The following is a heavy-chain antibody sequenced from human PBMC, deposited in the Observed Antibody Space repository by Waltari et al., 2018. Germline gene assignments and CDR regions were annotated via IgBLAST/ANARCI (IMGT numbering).Heavy chain of an antibody. Sequence: QVQLQESGPGLGKPSETLSLTCTVSGGSISSYYWSWLRQPPGKGLEWIGYIYYSGSTNYNPSLKSRVTISVDTSKNQFSLKLSSVTAADTAVYYCARSYSSTSPLNYYYMDVWGKGTTVTVSS. D-gene: IGHD2-2*01. CDR2: IYYSGST. CDR1: GGSISSYY. CDR3: ARSYSSTSPLNYYYMDV. V-gene: IGHV4-59*01. J-gene: IGHJ6*03.